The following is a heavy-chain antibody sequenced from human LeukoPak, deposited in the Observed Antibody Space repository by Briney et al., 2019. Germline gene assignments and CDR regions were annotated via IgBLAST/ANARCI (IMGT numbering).Heavy chain of an antibody. CDR3: ARDDFWSGYDY. CDR2: IYYSGST. V-gene: IGHV4-59*11. J-gene: IGHJ4*02. CDR1: GGSISSHY. Sequence: SETLSLTCTVSGGSISSHYWSWIRQPPGKGLEWIGYIYYSGSTNYNPSLKSRVTISVDTSKNQFSLKLSSVTAADTAVYYCARDDFWSGYDYWGQGTLVTVSS. D-gene: IGHD3-3*01.